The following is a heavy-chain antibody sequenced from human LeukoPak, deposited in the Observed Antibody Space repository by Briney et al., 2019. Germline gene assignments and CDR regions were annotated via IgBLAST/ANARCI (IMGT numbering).Heavy chain of an antibody. V-gene: IGHV3-48*01. Sequence: GGSLRLSCEASGFTFNSYSMNWVRQAPGKELEWLSYISRTSDNIYYADSVKGRFTISRDNAKNSVYLQMNSLRAEDTAVYYCARSSGYPYLDYWGQGTLVTVSS. CDR3: ARSSGYPYLDY. D-gene: IGHD3-22*01. J-gene: IGHJ4*02. CDR1: GFTFNSYS. CDR2: ISRTSDNI.